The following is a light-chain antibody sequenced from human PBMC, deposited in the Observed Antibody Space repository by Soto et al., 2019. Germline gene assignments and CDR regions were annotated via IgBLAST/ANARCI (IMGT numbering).Light chain of an antibody. CDR2: DAS. V-gene: IGKV3-11*01. J-gene: IGKJ3*01. CDR1: RTISSSY. CDR3: QQWRT. Sequence: EIVLTQSPGTLSLSPGERATLSCRASRTISSSYLAWYQQKPGQAPRLLIYDASNRATGIPARFSGSGSGTDFTLTISSLEPEDFAVYYCQQWRTFGPGTKVDIK.